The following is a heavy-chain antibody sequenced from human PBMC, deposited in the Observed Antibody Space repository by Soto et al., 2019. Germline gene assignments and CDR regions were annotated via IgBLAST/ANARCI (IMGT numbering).Heavy chain of an antibody. CDR2: IYYSGST. CDR3: AREPLVRRHFDY. CDR1: GGSVSSGSYY. J-gene: IGHJ4*02. V-gene: IGHV4-61*01. Sequence: QVQLQESGPGLVKPSETLSLTCTVSGGSVSSGSYYWSWIRQPPGKGLEWIGYIYYSGSTNYNPSLKSRVTISVDTSKNQFSLKLSSVTAADTAVYYWAREPLVRRHFDYWGQGTLVTVSS. D-gene: IGHD6-13*01.